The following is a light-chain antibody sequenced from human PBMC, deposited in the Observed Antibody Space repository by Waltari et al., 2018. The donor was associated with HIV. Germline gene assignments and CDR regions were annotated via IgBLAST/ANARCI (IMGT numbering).Light chain of an antibody. CDR3: GGWDASLSAYV. Sequence: QSVLTQPPSASGTPGQRVTISCSGSSSNIGNDNVYWYQQLPGTTPTLLIYKNIQRPSGVPDRFAGSKSGTSAYLAISGLRSEDEADYYCGGWDASLSAYVFGAGTKVTVL. V-gene: IGLV1-47*01. J-gene: IGLJ1*01. CDR1: SSNIGNDN. CDR2: KNI.